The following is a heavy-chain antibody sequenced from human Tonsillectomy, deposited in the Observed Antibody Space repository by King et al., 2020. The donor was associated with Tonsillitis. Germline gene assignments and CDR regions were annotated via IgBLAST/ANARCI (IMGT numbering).Heavy chain of an antibody. Sequence: VQLVESGGGLVQPGGSLRLSCAASGFTFSSYAMSWVRQAPGKGLEWVSAISGSGGSTYYADSVKGRFTISRDNSKNTLYLQMNSLRAEDTAVYYCAKDRKNNKLLWFGRGGGYYYYGMDVWGQGTTVTVSS. D-gene: IGHD3-10*01. J-gene: IGHJ6*02. CDR2: ISGSGGST. V-gene: IGHV3-23*04. CDR3: AKDRKNNKLLWFGRGGGYYYYGMDV. CDR1: GFTFSSYA.